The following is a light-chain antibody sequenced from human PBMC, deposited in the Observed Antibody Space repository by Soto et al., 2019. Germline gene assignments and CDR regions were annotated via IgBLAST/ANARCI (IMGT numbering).Light chain of an antibody. CDR1: QSVSRK. J-gene: IGKJ1*01. V-gene: IGKV3-15*01. Sequence: EIVMTQSPATLSVSPGERATLSCRASQSVSRKLAWYQQTHGQAPRLLIYGASTRATGVPARFSGSGSGTEFTLTISNLQSEDFAVYHCQQYDKWPRTFGQGTKVEI. CDR2: GAS. CDR3: QQYDKWPRT.